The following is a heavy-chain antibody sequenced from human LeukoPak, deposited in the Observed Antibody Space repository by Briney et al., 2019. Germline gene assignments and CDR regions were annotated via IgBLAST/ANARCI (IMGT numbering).Heavy chain of an antibody. CDR3: AAQLVVPADRGAFDI. Sequence: GGSLRLSCAASGFTFSSYGMHWVRQAPGKGLEWVAFIRYDGSNKYYADSVKGRFTISRDNSKNTLYLQMNSLRAEDTAVYYCAAQLVVPADRGAFDIWGQGTMVTVSS. CDR2: IRYDGSNK. CDR1: GFTFSSYG. J-gene: IGHJ3*02. V-gene: IGHV3-30*02. D-gene: IGHD2-2*01.